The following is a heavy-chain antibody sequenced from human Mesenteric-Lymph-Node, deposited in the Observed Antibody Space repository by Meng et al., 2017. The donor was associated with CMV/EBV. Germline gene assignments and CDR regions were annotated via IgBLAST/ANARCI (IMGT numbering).Heavy chain of an antibody. D-gene: IGHD1-26*01. CDR1: GGSISSDDSY. V-gene: IGHV4-31*02. Sequence: SCTVSGGSISSDDSYWTWIRHHPGKGLLEWIGFIYYSGSSYYNPSLRSRVTMSLDTSKNQFSLKLTSVTAADTAMYFCARDGARGATQYGLDVWGQGTTVTVSS. J-gene: IGHJ6*02. CDR3: ARDGARGATQYGLDV. CDR2: IYYSGSS.